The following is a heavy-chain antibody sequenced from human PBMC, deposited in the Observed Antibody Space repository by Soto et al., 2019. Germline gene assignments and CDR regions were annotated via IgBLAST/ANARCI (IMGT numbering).Heavy chain of an antibody. V-gene: IGHV3-33*01. J-gene: IGHJ4*02. Sequence: QVHLVESGGGVVQPGRSLRLSCSASGFTFTSYCMHWVRQAPGKGLEWVAVIWADGGGKYYADSVKGRFTLSRDNSKKTVIRQMTSLRDEDTAVYFCARVSCAGGWGGPEFWGQGTLGSVS. CDR2: IWADGGGK. CDR1: GFTFTSYC. CDR3: ARVSCAGGWGGPEF. D-gene: IGHD2-21*02.